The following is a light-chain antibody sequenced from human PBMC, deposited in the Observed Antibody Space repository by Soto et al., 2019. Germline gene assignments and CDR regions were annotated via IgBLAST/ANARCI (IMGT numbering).Light chain of an antibody. J-gene: IGKJ1*01. V-gene: IGKV3-15*01. Sequence: EIVLTQSPATLSLSPGERATLSCRASQSVSSSYLAWYQQKPGQAPRLLIYDASIRATGIPARFSGSGSGTEFSLTINSLQSEDFGVYFCQQYDQWWTFGQGTKVDIK. CDR1: QSVSSSY. CDR2: DAS. CDR3: QQYDQWWT.